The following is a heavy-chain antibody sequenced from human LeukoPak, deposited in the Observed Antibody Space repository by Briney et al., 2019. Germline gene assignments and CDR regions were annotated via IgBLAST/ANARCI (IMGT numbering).Heavy chain of an antibody. CDR3: ATNPSGSFFDY. CDR1: GFTFSSYS. D-gene: IGHD1-26*01. Sequence: PGGSLRLSCAASGFTFSSYSMNWVRQAPGKGLEWVSSISSSSSYIYYADSVKGRFTISRDNAKNSLYLRMNSLRAEDTAVYYCATNPSGSFFDYWGQGTLVTVSS. CDR2: ISSSSSYI. V-gene: IGHV3-21*01. J-gene: IGHJ4*02.